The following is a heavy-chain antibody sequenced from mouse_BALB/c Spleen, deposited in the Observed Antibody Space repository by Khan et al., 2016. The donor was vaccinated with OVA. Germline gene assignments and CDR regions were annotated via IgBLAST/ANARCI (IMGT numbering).Heavy chain of an antibody. CDR2: INHSNGYT. Sequence: VQLQESGAELARPGASVKMSCKASGYTFTSYKIHWIKKRPGQGLEWIGYINHSNGYTNYNQKVKDQATLTKDKPSTTAYLTLSRLISVDCAVYNCVSDGAYHSNGGWFAYWGQGTLVTVSA. J-gene: IGHJ3*01. V-gene: IGHV1-4*01. D-gene: IGHD2-5*01. CDR1: GYTFTSYK. CDR3: VSDGAYHSNGGWFAY.